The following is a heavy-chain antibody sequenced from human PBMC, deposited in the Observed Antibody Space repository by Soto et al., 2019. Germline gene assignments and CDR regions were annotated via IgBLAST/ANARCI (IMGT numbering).Heavy chain of an antibody. V-gene: IGHV1-18*01. Sequence: ASVKVSCKASGYTFTSYGISWVRQAPGQGLEWMGWISAYNGNTNYAQKLQGRVTMTTDTSTSTAYMELRGLRSDDTAVYYCARGRPDYIWGSYHYYFDYWGQGTLVTVSS. D-gene: IGHD3-16*02. CDR2: ISAYNGNT. CDR1: GYTFTSYG. CDR3: ARGRPDYIWGSYHYYFDY. J-gene: IGHJ4*02.